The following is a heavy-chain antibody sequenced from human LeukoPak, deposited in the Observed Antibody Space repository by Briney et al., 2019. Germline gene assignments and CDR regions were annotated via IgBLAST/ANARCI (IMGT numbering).Heavy chain of an antibody. CDR3: ARDSVDIVVVPAAFSY. V-gene: IGHV3-21*01. D-gene: IGHD2-2*03. Sequence: GGSLRLSCAAYGFTFSSYSMNWVRQAPGKGLEWVSSISSSSSYIYYADSVKGRFTISRDNAKNSLYLQMNSLRAEDTAVYYCARDSVDIVVVPAAFSYWGQGTLVTVSS. J-gene: IGHJ4*02. CDR1: GFTFSSYS. CDR2: ISSSSSYI.